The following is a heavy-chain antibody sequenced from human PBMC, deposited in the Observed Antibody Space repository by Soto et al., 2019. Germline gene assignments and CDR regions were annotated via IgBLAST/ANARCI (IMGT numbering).Heavy chain of an antibody. V-gene: IGHV5-10-1*01. CDR3: ASTIAARPPYYYGMDV. J-gene: IGHJ6*02. D-gene: IGHD6-6*01. CDR1: GYSSTSYW. CDR2: IDPSDSYT. Sequence: GESLKISCKGSGYSSTSYWISWVRQMPGKGLEWMGRIDPSDSYTNYSPSFQGHVTISADKPISTAYLQWSSLKASDTAMYYCASTIAARPPYYYGMDVWGQGTTVTVSS.